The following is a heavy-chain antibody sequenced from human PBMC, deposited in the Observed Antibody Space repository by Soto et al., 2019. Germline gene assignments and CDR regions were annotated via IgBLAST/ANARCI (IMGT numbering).Heavy chain of an antibody. D-gene: IGHD3-3*02. CDR2: ITPSSSAI. CDR3: VAIIFGSKD. V-gene: IGHV3-48*02. CDR1: GFSFSSYS. J-gene: IGHJ4*02. Sequence: GGSLRLSCASSGFSFSSYSMNLVRQAPGEGLEWISYITPSSSAIHYGDSVKGRFTISRDNAKNLLYLQMNSLRDEDTAVYYCVAIIFGSKDWGQGTLVTVSS.